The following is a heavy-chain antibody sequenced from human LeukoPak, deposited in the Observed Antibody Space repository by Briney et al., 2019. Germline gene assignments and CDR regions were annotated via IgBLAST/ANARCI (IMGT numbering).Heavy chain of an antibody. CDR1: GFTVSSNY. D-gene: IGHD2-15*01. V-gene: IGHV3-53*01. J-gene: IGHJ3*02. CDR2: IYSGGST. Sequence: GGSLRLSCAASGFTVSSNYMSWVRQAPGKGLEWVSVIYSGGSTYYADSVKGRFTISRGNSKNTLYLQMNSLRVEDTAVYYFCERVLLCGRSFNGGLFYNWGQGKKGNVP. CDR3: CERVLLCGRSFNGGLFYN.